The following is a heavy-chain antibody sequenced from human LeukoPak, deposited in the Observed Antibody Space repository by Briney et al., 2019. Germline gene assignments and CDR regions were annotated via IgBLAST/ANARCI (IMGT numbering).Heavy chain of an antibody. J-gene: IGHJ3*02. D-gene: IGHD3-16*02. CDR3: ATWGSYRYTHSHDDAFDI. CDR1: GFTFDDYA. Sequence: GGSLRLSCAASGFTFDDYAMHWVRHAPGKGLEWVSGISWNSGSIGYADSVKGRFTISRDNAKNSLYLQMNSLRAEDTALYYCATWGSYRYTHSHDDAFDIWGQGTMVTVSS. V-gene: IGHV3-9*01. CDR2: ISWNSGSI.